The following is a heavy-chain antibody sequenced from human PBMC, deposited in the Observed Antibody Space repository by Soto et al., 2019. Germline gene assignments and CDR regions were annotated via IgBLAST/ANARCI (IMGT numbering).Heavy chain of an antibody. CDR1: GYTFTSYG. Sequence: APLKVSCKASGYTFTSYGSSWVRQAPGQGLEWMGWISAYNGNTNYAQKLQGRVTMTTDTSTSTAYMELRSLRSDDTAVYYCARDGYSAVVARHYYYYYMDVWGKGTTVTVSS. CDR3: ARDGYSAVVARHYYYYYMDV. V-gene: IGHV1-18*01. CDR2: ISAYNGNT. J-gene: IGHJ6*03. D-gene: IGHD6-13*01.